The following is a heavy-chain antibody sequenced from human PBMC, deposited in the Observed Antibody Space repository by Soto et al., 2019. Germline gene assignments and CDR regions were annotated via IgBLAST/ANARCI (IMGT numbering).Heavy chain of an antibody. V-gene: IGHV1-18*01. CDR3: ARDGIAAAGTRSRNMDV. CDR1: GYTFTSYG. D-gene: IGHD6-13*01. Sequence: ASVKVSCKASGYTFTSYGISWVRQAPGQGLEWMGWISAYNGNTNYAQKLQDRVTMTTDTSTSTAHMELRSLRSEDTAVYYCARDGIAAAGTRSRNMDVWGQGTTVTVSS. CDR2: ISAYNGNT. J-gene: IGHJ6*02.